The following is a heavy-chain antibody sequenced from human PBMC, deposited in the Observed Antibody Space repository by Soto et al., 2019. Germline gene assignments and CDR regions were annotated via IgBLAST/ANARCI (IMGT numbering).Heavy chain of an antibody. Sequence: EVRLVESGGGLVQPGVSLTLSCAASGFTISTNYMSWVRQAPGKGLEWVAVIYSGGNTFYADSVEGRFTISRDTSKNTLSLQMSTLGVEDTAVYYCAECSGWYGDGYFNHWGQGTLVTVSS. J-gene: IGHJ1*01. D-gene: IGHD6-19*01. CDR3: AECSGWYGDGYFNH. V-gene: IGHV3-66*01. CDR1: GFTISTNY. CDR2: IYSGGNT.